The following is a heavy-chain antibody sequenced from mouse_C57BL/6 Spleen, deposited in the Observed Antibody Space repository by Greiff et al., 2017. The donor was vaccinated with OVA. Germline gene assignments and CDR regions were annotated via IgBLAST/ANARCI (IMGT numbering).Heavy chain of an antibody. D-gene: IGHD2-3*01. Sequence: VKLQESGAELVRPGSSVKLSCKASGYTFTSYWMDWVKQRPGQGLEWIGNIYPSDSETHYNQKFKDKATLTVDKSSSTAYMQLSSLTSEDSAVYYCARGDDGFFAYWGQGTLVTVSA. J-gene: IGHJ3*01. CDR2: IYPSDSET. CDR3: ARGDDGFFAY. V-gene: IGHV1-61*01. CDR1: GYTFTSYW.